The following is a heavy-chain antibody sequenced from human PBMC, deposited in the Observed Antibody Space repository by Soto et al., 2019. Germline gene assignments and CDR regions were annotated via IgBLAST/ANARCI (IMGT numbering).Heavy chain of an antibody. CDR3: AKEHIVVVSPRYYYGMDV. Sequence: GGSLRLSCAASGFTFSSYGMHWVRQAPGKGLEWVAVISYDGSNKYYADSVKGRFTISRDNSKNTLYLQMNSLRAEDTAVYYCAKEHIVVVSPRYYYGMDVWGQGTTVTVSS. V-gene: IGHV3-30*18. CDR1: GFTFSSYG. D-gene: IGHD2-21*01. J-gene: IGHJ6*02. CDR2: ISYDGSNK.